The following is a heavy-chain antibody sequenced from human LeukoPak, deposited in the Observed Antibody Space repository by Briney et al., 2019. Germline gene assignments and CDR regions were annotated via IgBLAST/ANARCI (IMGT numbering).Heavy chain of an antibody. V-gene: IGHV3-7*01. CDR2: RKQDGSEK. CDR1: GFTFSSHW. J-gene: IGHJ4*02. D-gene: IGHD3-22*01. Sequence: PGGSLRLFCAASGFTFSSHWMSWVRQAPGKGLEWVANRKQDGSEKYYVDSVKGRFTISRDNAKNSLYLQMNSLGAEDTAVYFCARGGTELVIPTYWGQGILVTVSS. CDR3: ARGGTELVIPTY.